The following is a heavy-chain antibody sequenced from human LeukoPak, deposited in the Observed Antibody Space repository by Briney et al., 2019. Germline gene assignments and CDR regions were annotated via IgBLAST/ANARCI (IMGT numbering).Heavy chain of an antibody. Sequence: SETLSLTCTVPGGSISSYYWSWIRQPPGKGLEWIGYIYTSGSTNYNPSLKSRVTISVDTSKNQFSLKLSSVTAADTAVYYCARLRFLEYGMDVWGKGTTVTVSS. D-gene: IGHD3-3*01. CDR3: ARLRFLEYGMDV. V-gene: IGHV4-4*09. J-gene: IGHJ6*04. CDR1: GGSISSYY. CDR2: IYTSGST.